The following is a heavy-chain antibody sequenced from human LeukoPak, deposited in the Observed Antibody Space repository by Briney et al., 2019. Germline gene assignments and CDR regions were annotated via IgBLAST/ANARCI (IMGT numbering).Heavy chain of an antibody. D-gene: IGHD6-6*01. CDR2: IIPILGIA. CDR3: ARSEMSRAARRYYFDY. CDR1: GGTFSSST. J-gene: IGHJ4*02. V-gene: IGHV1-69*02. Sequence: SVKVSCKASGGTFSSSTISWVRQAPGQGREWMGRIIPILGIANYAQKFQGRVTITADKSTSTAYMELSSLRSEDTAVYYCARSEMSRAARRYYFDYWGQGTLVTVSS.